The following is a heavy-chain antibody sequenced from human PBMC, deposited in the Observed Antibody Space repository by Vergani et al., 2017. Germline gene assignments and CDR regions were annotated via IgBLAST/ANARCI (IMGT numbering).Heavy chain of an antibody. CDR3: ASHIVVVPAAYWADAFDI. Sequence: QVQLQESGPGLVKPSETLSLTCTVSGGSISSYYWSWIRQPPGKGLEWIGYIYYSGSTNYNPSLKSRVPISVDTSKNQFSLKLSSVTAADTAVYYCASHIVVVPAAYWADAFDIWGQGTMVTVSS. CDR1: GGSISSYY. V-gene: IGHV4-59*01. J-gene: IGHJ3*02. D-gene: IGHD2-2*01. CDR2: IYYSGST.